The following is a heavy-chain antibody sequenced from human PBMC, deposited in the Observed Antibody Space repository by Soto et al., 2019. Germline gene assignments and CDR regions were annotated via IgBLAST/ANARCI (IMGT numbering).Heavy chain of an antibody. Sequence: GGSLRLSCAASGFTFSSYSMNWVRQAPGKGLEWVSSISSSSSYIYYADSVKGRFTISRDNAKNSLYLQMNSLRAEDTAVYYCAREFGGDGSGSYYNVGYYYYYGMDVWGQGTTVTVSS. CDR3: AREFGGDGSGSYYNVGYYYYYGMDV. V-gene: IGHV3-21*01. CDR1: GFTFSSYS. D-gene: IGHD3-10*01. J-gene: IGHJ6*02. CDR2: ISSSSSYI.